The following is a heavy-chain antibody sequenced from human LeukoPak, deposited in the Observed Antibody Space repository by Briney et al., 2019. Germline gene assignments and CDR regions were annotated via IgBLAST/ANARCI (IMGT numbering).Heavy chain of an antibody. CDR3: ARVSIAAAGTGWFDP. J-gene: IGHJ5*02. CDR2: INPNSGGT. Sequence: ASVKVSCKASGYIFTGYYMHWVRQAPGQGLEWMGWINPNSGGTNYAQKFQGRVTMTRDTSISTAYMELSRLRSDDTAVYYCARVSIAAAGTGWFDPWGQGTLVTVSS. CDR1: GYIFTGYY. V-gene: IGHV1-2*02. D-gene: IGHD6-13*01.